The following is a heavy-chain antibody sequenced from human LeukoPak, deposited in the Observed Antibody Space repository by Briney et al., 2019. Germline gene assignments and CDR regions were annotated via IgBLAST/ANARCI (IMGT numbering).Heavy chain of an antibody. CDR3: ATSSGWSRGNFDY. J-gene: IGHJ4*02. CDR1: GFTFSSYS. CDR2: ISSSSSTI. V-gene: IGHV3-48*04. Sequence: GGSLRLSCAASGFTFSSYSMNWVRQAPGKGLEWVSYISSSSSTIYYADSVKGRFTISRDNAKNSLYLQMNSLRAEDTAVYYCATSSGWSRGNFDYWGQGTLVTVSS. D-gene: IGHD6-19*01.